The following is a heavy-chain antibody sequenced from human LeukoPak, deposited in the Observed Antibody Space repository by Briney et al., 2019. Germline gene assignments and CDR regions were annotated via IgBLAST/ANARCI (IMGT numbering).Heavy chain of an antibody. V-gene: IGHV4-34*01. D-gene: IGHD3-22*01. CDR2: INHSGST. CDR1: AGSFSSDY. CDR3: AKSNGYGLIDI. J-gene: IGHJ3*02. Sequence: SETLSLTCAVYAGSFSSDYWSWIRQPPGKGLEGIGEINHSGSTNYNPSLKSRVTISVDTSRNQFSLKLNSVTAADTAVYYCAKSNGYGLIDIWGQGTMVTVSS.